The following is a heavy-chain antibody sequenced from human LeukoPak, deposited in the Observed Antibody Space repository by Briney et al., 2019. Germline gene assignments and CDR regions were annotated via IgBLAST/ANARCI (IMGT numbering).Heavy chain of an antibody. V-gene: IGHV4-39*07. CDR2: INHSGST. Sequence: PSETLSLTCTVSGGSISTSSYYWSWIRQPPGKGLEWIGEINHSGSTNYNPSLKSRVTISVDTSKNQFSLKLSSVTAADTAVYYCARALQYCTNGVCQGYFDLWGRGTLVTVSS. CDR1: GGSISTSSYY. CDR3: ARALQYCTNGVCQGYFDL. D-gene: IGHD2-8*01. J-gene: IGHJ2*01.